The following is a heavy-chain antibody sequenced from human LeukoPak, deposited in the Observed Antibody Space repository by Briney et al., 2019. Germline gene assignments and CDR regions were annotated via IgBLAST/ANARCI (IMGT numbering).Heavy chain of an antibody. CDR1: GFTFSGYW. CDR2: IKQDGNEK. D-gene: IGHD1-26*01. Sequence: HPGGSLRLSCAASGFTFSGYWMSWVRQTPEKGLEWVANIKQDGNEKYYVDSVKGRFTISRDNAKNSLYLQMNSLRADDTAVYYCARDKIVGPTTLDYWGQGTLVTVSS. J-gene: IGHJ4*02. V-gene: IGHV3-7*01. CDR3: ARDKIVGPTTLDY.